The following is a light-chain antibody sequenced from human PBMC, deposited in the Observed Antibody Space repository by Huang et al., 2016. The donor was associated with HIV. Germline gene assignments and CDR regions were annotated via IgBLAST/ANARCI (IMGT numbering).Light chain of an antibody. CDR2: HAA. CDR1: QNVTDS. J-gene: IGKJ4*01. Sequence: EIVLTQSPATLSLSPGERATLSCSASQNVTDSFPWYRQKPGQAPSLLIDHAANRATGTPARFSSSGSGTDFTLTISSLEPEDFAIYYCQERIQWPRLTFGGGTKVEIK. CDR3: QERIQWPRLT. V-gene: IGKV3-11*01.